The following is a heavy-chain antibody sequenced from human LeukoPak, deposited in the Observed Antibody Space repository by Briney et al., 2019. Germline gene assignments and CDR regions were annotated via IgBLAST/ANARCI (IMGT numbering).Heavy chain of an antibody. J-gene: IGHJ4*02. CDR1: GFTFSSYA. CDR3: NLAPEWGRTSDY. V-gene: IGHV3-49*04. CDR2: IRSKAYGRTT. D-gene: IGHD1-26*01. Sequence: AGGSLRLSCAASGFTFSSYAMSWVRQAPGKGLEWVGFIRSKAYGRTTEYAASVKRRFTISRHDSKSIAYLQMNSLKTEDTALYDCNLAPEWGRTSDYWGQGTLVTVSS.